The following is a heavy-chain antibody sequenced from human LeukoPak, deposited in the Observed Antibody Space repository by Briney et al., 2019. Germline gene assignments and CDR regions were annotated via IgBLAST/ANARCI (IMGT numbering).Heavy chain of an antibody. J-gene: IGHJ6*03. CDR1: GFTFSSYG. CDR3: AKSYSSPHYYCMDV. Sequence: GGTLRLSCAASGFTFSSYGMSWVRQAPGKGLEWVSAISGSGGSTYYADSVKGRFTISRDNSKNTLYLQMNSLRAEDTAVYYCAKSYSSPHYYCMDVWGKGTTVTISS. D-gene: IGHD6-13*01. V-gene: IGHV3-23*01. CDR2: ISGSGGST.